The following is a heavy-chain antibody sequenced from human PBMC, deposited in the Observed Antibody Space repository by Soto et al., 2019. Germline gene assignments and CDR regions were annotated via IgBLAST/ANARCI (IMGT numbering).Heavy chain of an antibody. D-gene: IGHD6-6*01. CDR3: ASDSRGGAARRPTFYY. CDR1: GFTFSSFE. V-gene: IGHV3-48*03. Sequence: QPVGSLRLSCVGSGFTFSSFEMNWVRQTPGKGLEWLSYIGRSGETIYYADSVKGRFTISRDNAKSSLFLQMNGLRDEDTGIYYCASDSRGGAARRPTFYYWGRGTLVTVS. CDR2: IGRSGETI. J-gene: IGHJ4*02.